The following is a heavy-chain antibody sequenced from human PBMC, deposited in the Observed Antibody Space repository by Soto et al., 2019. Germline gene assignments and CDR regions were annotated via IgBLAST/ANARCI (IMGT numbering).Heavy chain of an antibody. CDR1: GGSFSGYY. D-gene: IGHD3-10*02. J-gene: IGHJ5*02. Sequence: SETLSLTCAVYGGSFSGYYWSWIRQPPGKGLEWIGEINHSGSTNYNPSLKSRVTISVDTSKNQFSLKLSSVTAADTAVYYCARGTTFGARWFDPRGQGTLVTVSS. CDR3: ARGTTFGARWFDP. V-gene: IGHV4-34*01. CDR2: INHSGST.